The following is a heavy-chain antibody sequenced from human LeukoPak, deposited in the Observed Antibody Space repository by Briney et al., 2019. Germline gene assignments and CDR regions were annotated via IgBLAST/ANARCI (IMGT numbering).Heavy chain of an antibody. Sequence: PGGSLRLSCAASGFTFDDYAMHWVRQAPGKGLEWVSGISGSGGSTYYADSVKGRFTISRDNSKNTLYLQMNSLRAEDTAVYYCAKVGILNPSDYWGQGTLVTVSS. D-gene: IGHD2-15*01. CDR1: GFTFDDYA. CDR3: AKVGILNPSDY. CDR2: ISGSGGST. V-gene: IGHV3-23*01. J-gene: IGHJ4*02.